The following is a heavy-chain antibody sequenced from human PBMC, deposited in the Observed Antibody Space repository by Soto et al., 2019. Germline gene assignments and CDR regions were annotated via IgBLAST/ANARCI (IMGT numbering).Heavy chain of an antibody. CDR3: ARQDIVLMVYANDY. J-gene: IGHJ4*02. D-gene: IGHD2-8*01. Sequence: QLQLQESGPGLVKPSETLSLTCTVSGGSISSSSYYWGWIRQPPGKGLEWIGSIYYSGSTYYNPSLKSRVTIFVDTSKNQFSLKLSSVTAADTAVYYCARQDIVLMVYANDYWGQGTLVTVSS. CDR1: GGSISSSSYY. V-gene: IGHV4-39*01. CDR2: IYYSGST.